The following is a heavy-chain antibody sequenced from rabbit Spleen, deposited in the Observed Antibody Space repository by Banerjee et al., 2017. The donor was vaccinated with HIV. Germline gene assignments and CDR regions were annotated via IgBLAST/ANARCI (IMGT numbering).Heavy chain of an antibody. J-gene: IGHJ4*01. CDR2: IIGSSGGFT. Sequence: QSFGEAWGGPVQPGGSLSLPWTAPAFSFRSSDYNCWGPPAPGKGLEWISCIIGSSGGFTYSATWAKGRFTCSKTSSTTVTLQMTSLTAADTATYFCARDLVAVIGWNFNLWGPGTLVTVS. CDR3: ARDLVAVIGWNFNL. V-gene: IGHV1S40*01. D-gene: IGHD1-1*01. CDR1: AFSFRSSDY.